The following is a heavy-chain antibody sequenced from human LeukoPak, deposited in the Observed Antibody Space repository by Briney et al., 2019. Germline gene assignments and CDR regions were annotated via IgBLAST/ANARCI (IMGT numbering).Heavy chain of an antibody. V-gene: IGHV4-59*08. CDR1: GGSISSYY. J-gene: IGHJ4*02. CDR2: IYYSGSN. D-gene: IGHD3-10*01. Sequence: SETLCLSCAVSGGSISSYYWSWIRQPPGKGLEWIGYIYYSGSNNFNPSLKSRVNISVDTSKNQFALKVNSVTASDTGVYYCASNYYGSGSLDYWGQGNLVTVSS. CDR3: ASNYYGSGSLDY.